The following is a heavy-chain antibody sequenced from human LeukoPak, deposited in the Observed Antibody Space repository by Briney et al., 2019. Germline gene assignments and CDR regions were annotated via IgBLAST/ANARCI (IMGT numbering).Heavy chain of an antibody. CDR1: GFSFRDYG. CDR2: IQYDGNNI. D-gene: IGHD3-16*01. Sequence: GGSLRLSCTTSGFSFRDYGMHWVRQASGKGLELVAFIQYDGNNIYYADSVKGRFTISRDSAKNSLYLQMNSLRAEDTAVYYCARAGELRYMDVWGKGTAVTVSS. V-gene: IGHV3-30*02. CDR3: ARAGELRYMDV. J-gene: IGHJ6*03.